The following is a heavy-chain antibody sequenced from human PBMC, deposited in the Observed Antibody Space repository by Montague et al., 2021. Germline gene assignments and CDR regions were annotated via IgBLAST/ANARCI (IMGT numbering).Heavy chain of an antibody. Sequence: PALVKPTQTLTLTCTFSGFSLTTSGVGVGWIRQPPGKALEWLGVIYWDADKRYSPSLQNRLIITHDASRTQVILTLNDLDPMDTGTYVCAHTHHVIPFYFSMDVWGKGTPVTVSS. J-gene: IGHJ6*03. CDR1: GFSLTTSGVG. V-gene: IGHV2-5*02. D-gene: IGHD2-21*01. CDR3: AHTHHVIPFYFSMDV. CDR2: IYWDADK.